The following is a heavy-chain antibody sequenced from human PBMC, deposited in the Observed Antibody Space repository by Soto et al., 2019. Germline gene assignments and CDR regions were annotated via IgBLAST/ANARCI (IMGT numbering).Heavy chain of an antibody. Sequence: PSETLSLTCTVSGGSVSSGSYYWSWIRQPPGKGLEWIGYIYYSGSTNYNPSLKSRVTISVDTSKNQFSLKVSSVTAADTAVYYCARNGDCTRPGCIVGWFDPWGPGTLVTVSS. J-gene: IGHJ5*02. CDR1: GGSVSSGSYY. CDR3: ARNGDCTRPGCIVGWFDP. D-gene: IGHD2-8*01. V-gene: IGHV4-61*01. CDR2: IYYSGST.